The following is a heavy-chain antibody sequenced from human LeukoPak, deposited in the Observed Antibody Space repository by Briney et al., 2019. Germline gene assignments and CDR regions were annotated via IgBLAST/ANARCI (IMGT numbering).Heavy chain of an antibody. D-gene: IGHD3-22*01. CDR2: IYHSGST. CDR3: ARDNAYYDSSGYHWFDP. J-gene: IGHJ5*02. CDR1: GGSVSSGSYY. V-gene: IGHV4-30-2*01. Sequence: SETLSLTCTVSGGSVSSGSYYWSWIRQPPGKGLEWIGYIYHSGSTYYNPSLKSRVTISVDRSKNQFSLKLSSVTAADTAVYYCARDNAYYDSSGYHWFDPWGQGTLVTVSS.